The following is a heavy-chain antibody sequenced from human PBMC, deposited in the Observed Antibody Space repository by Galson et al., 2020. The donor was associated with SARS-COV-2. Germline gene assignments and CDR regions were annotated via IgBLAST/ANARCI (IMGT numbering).Heavy chain of an antibody. CDR3: AKDITPGYMGWGSDY. CDR1: GFTFDDYA. CDR2: ISWNSGSI. V-gene: IGHV3-9*01. D-gene: IGHD3-16*01. J-gene: IGHJ4*02. Sequence: SLKISCAASGFTFDDYAMHWVRQAPGKGLAWVSGISWNSGSIGYADSVKGRFNISRDNAKNSLYLQMNSLRAEDTALYYCAKDITPGYMGWGSDYWGQGTLVTVSS.